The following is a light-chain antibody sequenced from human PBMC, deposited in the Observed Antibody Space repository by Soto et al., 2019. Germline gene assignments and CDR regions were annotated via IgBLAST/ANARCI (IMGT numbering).Light chain of an antibody. J-gene: IGKJ1*01. Sequence: DIQMTQSPSTLSASVGDRVTITCRASQSISSWLAWYQQKPGKAPKLLIYKASSLESGVPSRFSGSGSGTEFNLPTSSPQPDDFATYYCQQYNSYSWPFGQGTKVEIK. CDR3: QQYNSYSWP. CDR2: KAS. CDR1: QSISSW. V-gene: IGKV1-5*03.